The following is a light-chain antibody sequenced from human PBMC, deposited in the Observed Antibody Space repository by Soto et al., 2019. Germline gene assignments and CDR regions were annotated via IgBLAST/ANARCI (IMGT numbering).Light chain of an antibody. J-gene: IGLJ1*01. V-gene: IGLV2-14*01. CDR3: TSYTSRYTFV. CDR1: RSNVGGYRF. Sequence: QSALTQPASVSGHPGKPITTSCIGTRSNVGGYRFVSWYQQHPGKVPKLIIYEVSNRPSGVSNRFSGSKSGNTASLTISGLQPEDEADYYCTSYTSRYTFVFGTGTKLTVL. CDR2: EVS.